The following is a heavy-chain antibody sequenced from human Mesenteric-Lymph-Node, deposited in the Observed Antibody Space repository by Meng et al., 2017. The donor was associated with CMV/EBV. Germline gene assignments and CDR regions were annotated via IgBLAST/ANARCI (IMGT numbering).Heavy chain of an antibody. CDR2: INHSGST. CDR1: GGSVSGYY. D-gene: IGHD3-9*01. Sequence: AQLAPAGAGLVEPSATVSGTCAGYGGSVSGYYWHWIRQSPEKGLEWIGEINHSGSTTYNPSFTSRIIISVDTSTNQISLNMSSVTAADTAVYYCARGSSYDILTGYFDYWGQGALVTVSS. J-gene: IGHJ4*02. CDR3: ARGSSYDILTGYFDY. V-gene: IGHV4-34*01.